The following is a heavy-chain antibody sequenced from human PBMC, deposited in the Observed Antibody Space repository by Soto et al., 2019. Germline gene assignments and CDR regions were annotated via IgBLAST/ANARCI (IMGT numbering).Heavy chain of an antibody. CDR1: GGSFSGYI. D-gene: IGHD3-10*01. Sequence: SETLSLTCDVYGGSFSGYIWTWIRQTPGKGLKWIGQINHSGSTNYNPSLKSRVTISVDTSKNQFSLKLSSVTAADTAVYYCARGPGLLLWFGELSPDFDYWGQGTLVTVSS. CDR2: INHSGST. V-gene: IGHV4-34*01. J-gene: IGHJ4*02. CDR3: ARGPGLLLWFGELSPDFDY.